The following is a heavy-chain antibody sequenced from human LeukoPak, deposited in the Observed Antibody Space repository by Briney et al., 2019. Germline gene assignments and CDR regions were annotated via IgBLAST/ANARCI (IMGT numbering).Heavy chain of an antibody. D-gene: IGHD6-19*01. CDR2: ISWDGGST. CDR1: GFTFSNAW. J-gene: IGHJ4*02. V-gene: IGHV3-43D*03. CDR3: ARAVAATFDY. Sequence: GGSLRLSCAASGFTFSNAWMSWVRQAPGKGLEWVSLISWDGGSTYYADSVKGRFTISRDNSKNSLYLQMNSLRAEDTALYYCARAVAATFDYWGQGTLVTVSS.